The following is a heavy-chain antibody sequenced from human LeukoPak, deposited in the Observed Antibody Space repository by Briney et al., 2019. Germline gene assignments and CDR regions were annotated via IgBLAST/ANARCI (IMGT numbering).Heavy chain of an antibody. CDR3: ARSRPATGTSRHPFDI. V-gene: IGHV3-23*01. CDR2: ISDSGGVT. Sequence: GESLRLSCAASGFTFNNYAMSWVRQAPGKGLEWGSAISDSGGVTKYADSVKGRFTISRDNSKNTLYLQMDSLRAEDTAVYYCARSRPATGTSRHPFDIWGQGTVVTVSS. D-gene: IGHD1-1*01. CDR1: GFTFNNYA. J-gene: IGHJ3*02.